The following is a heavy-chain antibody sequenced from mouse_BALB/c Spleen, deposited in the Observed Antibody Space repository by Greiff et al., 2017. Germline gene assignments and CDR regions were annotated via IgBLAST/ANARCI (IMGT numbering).Heavy chain of an antibody. D-gene: IGHD2-3*01. CDR1: GYSFTGYY. Sequence: LVKTGASVKISCKASGYSFTGYYMHWVKQSHGKSLEWIGYISCYNGATSYNQKFKGKATFTVDTSSSTAYMQFNSLTSEDSAVYYCAKGDDGYYLAWFAYWGQGTLVTVSA. CDR3: AKGDDGYYLAWFAY. J-gene: IGHJ3*01. CDR2: ISCYNGAT. V-gene: IGHV1S34*01.